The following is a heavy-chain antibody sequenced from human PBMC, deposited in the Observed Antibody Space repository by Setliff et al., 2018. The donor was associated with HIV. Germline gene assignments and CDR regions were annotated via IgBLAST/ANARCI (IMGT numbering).Heavy chain of an antibody. CDR1: GYSISSGYY. V-gene: IGHV4-38-2*01. J-gene: IGHJ4*02. D-gene: IGHD5-18*01. Sequence: SETLSLTCAVSGYSISSGYYWGWIRQPPGKGLEWIGSIYHSGSSYYNPPLKSRVTISVDTSKNQFSLELSSVTAADTAVYYCARLPGYSYGPFDYWGQGTLVTVSS. CDR3: ARLPGYSYGPFDY. CDR2: IYHSGSS.